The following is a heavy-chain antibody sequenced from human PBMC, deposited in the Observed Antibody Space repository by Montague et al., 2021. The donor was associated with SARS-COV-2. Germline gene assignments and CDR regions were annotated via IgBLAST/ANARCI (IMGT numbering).Heavy chain of an antibody. CDR3: AKLTAGYCSGGSCYWGTGFDY. Sequence: TLSLTCTVSGGSISSSIYYWGWIRQHPGKGLEWIGYIYYSGSTYYNPSLKSRVTISVDTSKNQFSLKLSSVTAADTAVYYCAKLTAGYCSGGSCYWGTGFDYWGQGTLVTVSS. CDR2: IYYSGST. J-gene: IGHJ4*02. D-gene: IGHD2-15*01. CDR1: GGSISSSIYY. V-gene: IGHV4-31*03.